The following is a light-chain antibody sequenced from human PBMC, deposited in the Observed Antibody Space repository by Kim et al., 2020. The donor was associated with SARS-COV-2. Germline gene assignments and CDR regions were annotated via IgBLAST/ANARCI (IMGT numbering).Light chain of an antibody. CDR1: QSVSSNH. J-gene: IGKJ3*01. CDR3: QQYGNSPLVT. Sequence: EIVLTQSPATLSLSPGEGATLSCRASQSVSSNHLAWYQQKHGQAPRVLIYVTSNRAAGIPDRFSGSGSGTDFTLTISRLEPEDFAVYYCQQYGNSPLVTFGPGTKVDIK. V-gene: IGKV3-20*01. CDR2: VTS.